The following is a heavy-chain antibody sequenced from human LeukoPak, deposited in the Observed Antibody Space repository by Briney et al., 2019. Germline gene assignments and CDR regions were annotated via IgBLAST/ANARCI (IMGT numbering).Heavy chain of an antibody. CDR1: GGTFSSYT. J-gene: IGHJ3*02. D-gene: IGHD2-15*01. Sequence: SVKASCKASGGTFSSYTISWVRQAPGQGLEWMGRIIPILGIANYAQKFQGRVTITADKSTSTAYMELSSLRSEDTAVYYCARSHIYCSGGSCFDAPDAFDIWGQGTMVTVSS. CDR2: IIPILGIA. V-gene: IGHV1-69*02. CDR3: ARSHIYCSGGSCFDAPDAFDI.